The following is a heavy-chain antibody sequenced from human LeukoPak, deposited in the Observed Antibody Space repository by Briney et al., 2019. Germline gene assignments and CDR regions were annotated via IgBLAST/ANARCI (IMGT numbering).Heavy chain of an antibody. J-gene: IGHJ4*02. CDR3: ARSYCSSTSCYTGGFDY. Sequence: PSETLSLTCTVSGGSISSGSYYWSWIRQPAGKGLEWIGRSYTSGSTNYNPSLKSRVTISVDTSKNQFSLKLSSVTAADTAVYYCARSYCSSTSCYTGGFDYWGQGTLVTVSS. CDR1: GGSISSGSYY. V-gene: IGHV4-61*02. CDR2: SYTSGST. D-gene: IGHD2-2*02.